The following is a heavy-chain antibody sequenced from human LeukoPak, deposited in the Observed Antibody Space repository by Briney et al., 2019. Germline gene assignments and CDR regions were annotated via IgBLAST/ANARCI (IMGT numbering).Heavy chain of an antibody. D-gene: IGHD7-27*01. CDR2: IYYSGST. J-gene: IGHJ4*02. CDR1: GGSISSYY. Sequence: PSETLSLTCTVSGGSISSYYCSWIRQPPGKGLEWIGYIYYSGSTNYNPSLKSRVTISVDTSKNQFSLKLSSVTAADTAVYYCARGPLGTPYYFDYWGQGTLVTVSS. V-gene: IGHV4-59*01. CDR3: ARGPLGTPYYFDY.